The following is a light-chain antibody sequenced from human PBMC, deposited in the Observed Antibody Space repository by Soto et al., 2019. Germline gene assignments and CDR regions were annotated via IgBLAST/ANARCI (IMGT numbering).Light chain of an antibody. CDR1: QSVSSTY. J-gene: IGKJ1*01. CDR3: QQYDGSSPSWT. Sequence: ESVLTQSPGTLSLSPGERVTLSCRASQSVSSTYLAWYQQKPGQAPRLLIYGTSSRATGIPDRFSGSGSGTDFTLTISRLEPEDFAVYYCQQYDGSSPSWTFGQGTKVEIK. V-gene: IGKV3-20*01. CDR2: GTS.